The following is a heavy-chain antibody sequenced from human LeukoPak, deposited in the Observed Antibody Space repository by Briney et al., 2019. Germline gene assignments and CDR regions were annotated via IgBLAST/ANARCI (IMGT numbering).Heavy chain of an antibody. D-gene: IGHD1/OR15-1a*01. V-gene: IGHV4-34*01. CDR1: GGSFSGYY. CDR3: AKAVPPPHPLKTNHYSSYSSRDA. Sequence: PSETLSLTCAVYGGSFSGYYWSWIRQPPGKGLEWIGEINHSGSTNYNPSLKSRVTISVDTSKNQFPLKLSSVTAADTAVYYCAKAVPPPHPLKTNHYSSYSSRDAWGKGTTVPSP. CDR2: INHSGST. J-gene: IGHJ6*03.